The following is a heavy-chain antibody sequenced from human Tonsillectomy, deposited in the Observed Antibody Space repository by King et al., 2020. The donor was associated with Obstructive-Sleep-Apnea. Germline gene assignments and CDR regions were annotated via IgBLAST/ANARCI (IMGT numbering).Heavy chain of an antibody. Sequence: VQLVECGGGVVQPGRSLRLSCAASGFTFSSYGMHLVRQAPVKGLERVSAIGDDGSNKYYADPVKGRFTSSTDKSKNTLDLEMNSLRGEDTAVYYCAKEGGDGVMWYYSGMDVWGQGTTVIVSS. V-gene: IGHV3-33*03. CDR3: AKEGGDGVMWYYSGMDV. D-gene: IGHD4-17*01. CDR1: GFTFSSYG. J-gene: IGHJ6*02. CDR2: IGDDGSNK.